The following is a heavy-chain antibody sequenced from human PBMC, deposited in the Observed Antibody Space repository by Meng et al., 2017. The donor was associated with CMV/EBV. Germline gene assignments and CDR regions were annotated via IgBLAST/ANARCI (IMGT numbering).Heavy chain of an antibody. Sequence: SYSMNWVRPALGKGLEWVSSISSSSSYIYYADSVKGRFTISRDNAKNSLYLQMNSLRAEDTAVYYCARPLGYCSSTSCYGRVNWFDPWGQGTLVTVSS. CDR3: ARPLGYCSSTSCYGRVNWFDP. CDR1: SYS. J-gene: IGHJ5*02. D-gene: IGHD2-2*01. V-gene: IGHV3-21*01. CDR2: ISSSSSYI.